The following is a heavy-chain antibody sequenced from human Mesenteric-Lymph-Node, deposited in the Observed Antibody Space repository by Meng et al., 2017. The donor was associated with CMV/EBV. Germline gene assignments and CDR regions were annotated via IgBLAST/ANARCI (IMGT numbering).Heavy chain of an antibody. J-gene: IGHJ4*02. D-gene: IGHD3-3*01. CDR1: GFTFSSYS. CDR3: AMATIFGVFDY. CDR2: ISRSGSTV. V-gene: IGHV3-48*04. Sequence: GGSLRLSCAASGFTFSSYSMNWVRQAPGKGLEWVSYISRSGSTVSYADSVKGRFTISRDNAKNSLYLQMNSLRAEDTAVYYCAMATIFGVFDYWGQGTLVTVSS.